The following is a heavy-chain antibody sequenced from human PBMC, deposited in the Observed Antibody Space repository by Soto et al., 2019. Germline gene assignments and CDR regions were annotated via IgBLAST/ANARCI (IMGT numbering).Heavy chain of an antibody. V-gene: IGHV3-30-3*01. CDR1: GFTFSSYA. Sequence: QLHLVESGGGVVQPGRSLRLSCAASGFTFSSYAMHWFRQAPGKGMEWVAFILSDGNNKYYADSVKGRFTIARDNSKNTLYLEMNSLRTEDTAVYYCSREDYWGQGTLVTVSS. CDR3: SREDY. CDR2: ILSDGNNK. J-gene: IGHJ4*02.